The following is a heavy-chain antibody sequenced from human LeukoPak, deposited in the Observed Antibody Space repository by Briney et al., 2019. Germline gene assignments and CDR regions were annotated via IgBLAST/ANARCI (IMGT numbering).Heavy chain of an antibody. V-gene: IGHV3-21*01. J-gene: IGHJ4*02. CDR1: GFTFSSYS. CDR3: ARRGTSRSSYYFDY. CDR2: ISSSSTYI. Sequence: GGSLRLSCAASGFTFSSYSMNWVRQAPGKGLEWVSSISSSSTYIYYADSVKGRFTSSRDNAKNSPYLQMNSLRAEDTAVYYCARRGTSRSSYYFDYWGQGTLVTVSS.